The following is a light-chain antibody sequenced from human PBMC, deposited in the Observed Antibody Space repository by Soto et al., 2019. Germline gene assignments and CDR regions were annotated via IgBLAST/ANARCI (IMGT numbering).Light chain of an antibody. CDR1: SGNIASSY. V-gene: IGLV6-57*04. CDR3: QSYDDNNRGV. J-gene: IGLJ3*02. Sequence: NFMLTQPHSVSESPGKTVTISCSRSSGNIASSYVQWYQQRPGSPPTTVIYENSQRPSGVPDRFSASIDSSSKSASLTISGLQTEDEADYYCQSYDDNNRGVFGGGTKLTVL. CDR2: ENS.